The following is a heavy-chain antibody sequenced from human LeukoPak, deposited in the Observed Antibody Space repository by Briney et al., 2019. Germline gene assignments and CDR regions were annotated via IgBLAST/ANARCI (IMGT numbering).Heavy chain of an antibody. J-gene: IGHJ4*02. CDR3: ARLEPSY. CDR2: ISYDGSNK. CDR1: GFTFSSYA. V-gene: IGHV3-30*01. Sequence: GGSLRRSCAASGFTFSSYAMHWVRQAPGKGLEWVAVISYDGSNKYYADSVKGRFTISRDKSKNTLYLQMNSLRAEDTAVYYCARLEPSYWGQGTLVTVSS.